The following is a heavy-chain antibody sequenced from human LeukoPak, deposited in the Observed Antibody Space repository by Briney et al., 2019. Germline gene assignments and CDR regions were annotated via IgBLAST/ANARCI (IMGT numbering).Heavy chain of an antibody. V-gene: IGHV4-39*07. CDR2: IYYSGST. J-gene: IGHJ3*02. Sequence: PSETLCLTCTVSGGSISSSSYYWGWIRQPPGKGLEWIGSIYYSGSTYYNPSLKSRVSISVDTSKNQFSLKLSSVTAADTAVYYCARAGKGTDAFDIWGQGTMVTVSS. CDR1: GGSISSSSYY. CDR3: ARAGKGTDAFDI. D-gene: IGHD1-1*01.